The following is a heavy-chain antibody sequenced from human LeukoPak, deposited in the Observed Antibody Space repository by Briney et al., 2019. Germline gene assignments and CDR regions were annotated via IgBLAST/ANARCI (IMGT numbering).Heavy chain of an antibody. Sequence: SETLSLTWTVSGGSISGYYWSWIRQPPGKGLELIGYNYYSGSTNYNPSLKSRVTISIDTCENQFCLKLSSVDAADPAVYYCARRPPEMATIISGDAFNIWGQGTMVTVPS. D-gene: IGHD5-24*01. V-gene: IGHV4-59*08. CDR1: GGSISGYY. CDR2: NYYSGST. CDR3: ARRPPEMATIISGDAFNI. J-gene: IGHJ3*02.